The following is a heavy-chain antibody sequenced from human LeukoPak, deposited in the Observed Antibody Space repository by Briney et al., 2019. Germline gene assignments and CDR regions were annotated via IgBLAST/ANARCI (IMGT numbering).Heavy chain of an antibody. CDR2: ISSRGNYI. V-gene: IGHV3-21*01. Sequence: GGSLRLSCAASGLTFSNYRMKWVRQAPGKGLEWVSSISSRGNYIYYAVTMRGPFTIARDNAKNSVYLQMISLSAEDTSVYYCAGHPAEMNTLWGQGTLVTVSS. CDR1: GLTFSNYR. J-gene: IGHJ4*02. CDR3: AGHPAEMNTL. D-gene: IGHD5-24*01.